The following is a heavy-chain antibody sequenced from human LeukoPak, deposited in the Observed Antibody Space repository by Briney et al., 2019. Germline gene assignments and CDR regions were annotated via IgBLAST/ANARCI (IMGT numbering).Heavy chain of an antibody. J-gene: IGHJ2*01. V-gene: IGHV3-9*01. CDR3: AKGFGSGTRWYFDV. Sequence: PGGSLRLSCTASGFAFDDYAMHWVRQTPGKGLEWVSGLSWNSDNMAYADSVKGRFTISRDNANNSLHLRMNNLRPEDTALYFCAKGFGSGTRWYFDVWGRGTLVSVSS. CDR1: GFAFDDYA. CDR2: LSWNSDNM. D-gene: IGHD3-10*01.